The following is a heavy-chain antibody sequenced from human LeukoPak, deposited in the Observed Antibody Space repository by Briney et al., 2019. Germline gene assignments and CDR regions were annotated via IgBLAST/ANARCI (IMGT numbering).Heavy chain of an antibody. CDR1: GGSLSSGSYY. J-gene: IGHJ4*02. D-gene: IGHD3-22*01. CDR2: IYYSGST. CDR3: ARGLNSSGYYYVSFFFDY. Sequence: SETLSLTCTVSGGSLSSGSYYWSWIRQPAGKGLECIGYIYYSGSTNYNPSLKSRVTISVDTSKNQFSLKLSSVTAADTAVYYCARGLNSSGYYYVSFFFDYWGQGTLVTVSS. V-gene: IGHV4-61*10.